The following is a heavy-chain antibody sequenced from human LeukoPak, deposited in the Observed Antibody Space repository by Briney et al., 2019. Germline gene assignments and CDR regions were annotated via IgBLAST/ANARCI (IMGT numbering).Heavy chain of an antibody. CDR1: GVTFNRNA. J-gene: IGHJ2*01. Sequence: SVKVSCKASGVTFNRNAFSWVRQAPGQGLEWMGGIIPIFGTTNYAQKFQGRVTITADESTSTAYMELSSLRSEDTAVHYCAITFTIYGVVRWYFNLWGRGTLVTVSS. V-gene: IGHV1-69*13. D-gene: IGHD3-3*01. CDR2: IIPIFGTT. CDR3: AITFTIYGVVRWYFNL.